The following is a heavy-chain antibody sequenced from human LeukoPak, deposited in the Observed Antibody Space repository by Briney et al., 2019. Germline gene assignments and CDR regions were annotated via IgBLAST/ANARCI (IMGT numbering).Heavy chain of an antibody. V-gene: IGHV3-23*01. Sequence: PGGSLRLSCTASGFTFSSYAMSWVRQAPGKGLEWVSALSGSGGNTYYADSVKGRFPISRDNSKNTLYLQMNSLRAEDTAKYYCAKVASLCTSTSCVRGGFDYWGQGTLVTVSS. D-gene: IGHD2-2*01. J-gene: IGHJ4*02. CDR3: AKVASLCTSTSCVRGGFDY. CDR2: LSGSGGNT. CDR1: GFTFSSYA.